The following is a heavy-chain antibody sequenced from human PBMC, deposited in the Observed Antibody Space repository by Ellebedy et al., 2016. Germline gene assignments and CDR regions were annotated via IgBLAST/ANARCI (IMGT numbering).Heavy chain of an antibody. J-gene: IGHJ6*02. CDR2: ILDDGNDQ. V-gene: IGHV3-30*03. CDR1: GFTFSRYG. Sequence: GESLKISXAASGFTFSRYGIHWVRQAPGKGLEWVAAILDDGNDQNYRDSVKGRFTISRDNSKNRVYLQMNSLRVEDTAVYFCARVRSSAFYSNYDMDVWGQGTTVTVSS. D-gene: IGHD6-13*01. CDR3: ARVRSSAFYSNYDMDV.